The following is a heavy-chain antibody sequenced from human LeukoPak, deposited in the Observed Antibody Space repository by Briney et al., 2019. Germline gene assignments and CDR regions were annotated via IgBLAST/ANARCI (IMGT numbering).Heavy chain of an antibody. CDR3: AGGPYDSGSPLLNWFDP. CDR2: ISSNGGST. Sequence: GGSLRLSCAASGFTFSSYAMHWVRQAPGKGLEYVSAISSNGGSTYYANSVKGRFTISRDNSKNTLYLQMGSLRSEDMAVYYCAGGPYDSGSPLLNWFDPWGQGTLVTVSS. J-gene: IGHJ5*02. CDR1: GFTFSSYA. V-gene: IGHV3-64*01. D-gene: IGHD3-10*01.